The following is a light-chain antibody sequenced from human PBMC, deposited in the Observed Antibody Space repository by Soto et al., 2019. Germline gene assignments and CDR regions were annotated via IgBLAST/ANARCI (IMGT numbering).Light chain of an antibody. CDR3: SSYASSSSYA. CDR1: SSDVGGYNH. V-gene: IGLV2-14*01. Sequence: QLVLTQPASVSGSPGQSITISCTGTSSDVGGYNHVSWYQQHPGKAPKLIIFEVRNRPSGVSDRFSASKSGNTASLTISGLQTEDEAVYYCSSYASSSSYAFGTGTKLTVL. CDR2: EVR. J-gene: IGLJ1*01.